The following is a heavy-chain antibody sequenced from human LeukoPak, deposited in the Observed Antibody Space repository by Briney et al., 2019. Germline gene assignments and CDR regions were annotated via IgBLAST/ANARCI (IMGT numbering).Heavy chain of an antibody. J-gene: IGHJ3*02. Sequence: SETLSLTCTVSGDSISSYYWSWIRQPPGKGLERIGYIYYSGSTNYSPSLKSRVTISVDTSKNQFSLKLTSVTAADTAVYYCATDSSSWYLDAFDIWGQGTMVTVSS. CDR2: IYYSGST. CDR3: ATDSSSWYLDAFDI. D-gene: IGHD6-13*01. CDR1: GDSISSYY. V-gene: IGHV4-59*12.